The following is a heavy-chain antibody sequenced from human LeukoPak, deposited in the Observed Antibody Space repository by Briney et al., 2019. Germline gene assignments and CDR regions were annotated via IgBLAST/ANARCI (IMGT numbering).Heavy chain of an antibody. CDR3: ARVHSIFGVVMYYFDY. D-gene: IGHD3-3*02. V-gene: IGHV3-7*01. CDR1: GFTFSSYS. J-gene: IGHJ4*02. CDR2: IKQDGSEK. Sequence: GGSLRLSCVASGFTFSSYSMSWVRQAPGKGLEWVANIKQDGSEKYYVDSVKGRFTISRDNAKNSLYLQMNSLRAEDTAVYYCARVHSIFGVVMYYFDYWGQGTLVTVSS.